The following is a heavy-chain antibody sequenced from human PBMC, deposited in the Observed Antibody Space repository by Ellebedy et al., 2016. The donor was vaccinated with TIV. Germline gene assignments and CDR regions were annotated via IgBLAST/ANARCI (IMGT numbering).Heavy chain of an antibody. CDR1: GGSTSSSSYY. CDR2: IYYSGST. J-gene: IGHJ4*02. V-gene: IGHV4-39*01. CDR3: ARHLIRHPYGSGSSTHADY. D-gene: IGHD3-10*01. Sequence: SETLSLXXTVSGGSTSSSSYYWGWIRQPPGKGLEWIGSIYYSGSTYDNPSLKSRVTISVDTSKNQFSLKLSSVTAADTAVYYCARHLIRHPYGSGSSTHADYWGQGSLVTVSS.